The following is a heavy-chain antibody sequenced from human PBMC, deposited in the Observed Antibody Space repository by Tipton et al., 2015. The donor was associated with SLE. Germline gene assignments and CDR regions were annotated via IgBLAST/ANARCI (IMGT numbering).Heavy chain of an antibody. CDR1: GYSISSGYY. Sequence: LRLSCTVSGYSISSGYYWGWIRQPPGKGLEWIGSIYHSGSTNYNPSLKSRVTISVDTSKNQFSLKLSSVTAADTAVYYCARGGYCSGGSCYDFDYWGQGTLVTVSS. J-gene: IGHJ4*02. CDR3: ARGGYCSGGSCYDFDY. V-gene: IGHV4-38-2*02. CDR2: IYHSGST. D-gene: IGHD2-15*01.